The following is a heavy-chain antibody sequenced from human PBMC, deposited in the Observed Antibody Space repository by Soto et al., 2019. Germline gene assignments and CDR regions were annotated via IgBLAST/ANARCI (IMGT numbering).Heavy chain of an antibody. V-gene: IGHV1-3*01. Sequence: ASVKVSCKTSGYTFTAFAVHWVRQASGQRLEWMGWINVGNGDTKSPQNLQGRVTITRDTSASTVYMELSSLRSEDTAVYYCVRVGGSGWTLDFWGQGTLVTVPQ. J-gene: IGHJ4*02. CDR1: GYTFTAFA. CDR2: INVGNGDT. D-gene: IGHD6-25*01. CDR3: VRVGGSGWTLDF.